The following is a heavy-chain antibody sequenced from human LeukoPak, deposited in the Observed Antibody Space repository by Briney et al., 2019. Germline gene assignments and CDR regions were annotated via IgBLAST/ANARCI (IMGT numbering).Heavy chain of an antibody. CDR3: ARVFDYDSSGSIDAFDI. V-gene: IGHV4-34*01. CDR1: GGSFSGYY. D-gene: IGHD3-22*01. J-gene: IGHJ3*02. CDR2: INHSGST. Sequence: SETLSLTCAVYGGSFSGYYWSWLRQPPGKGLEWIGEINHSGSTNYNPSLKSRVTISVDTSKNQFSLKLSSVTAADTAVYYCARVFDYDSSGSIDAFDIWGQGTMVTVSS.